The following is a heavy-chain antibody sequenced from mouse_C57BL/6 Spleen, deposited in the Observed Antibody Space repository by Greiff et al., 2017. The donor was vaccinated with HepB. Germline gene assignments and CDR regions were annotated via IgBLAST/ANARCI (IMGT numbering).Heavy chain of an antibody. CDR2: IYPGSGST. J-gene: IGHJ2*01. CDR1: GYTFTSYW. CDR3: ARSNYLDY. Sequence: QVQLQQPGAELVKPGASVKMSCKASGYTFTSYWITWVKQRPGQGLEWIGDIYPGSGSTNYNEKFKGKATLTVDTSSSTAYMQRSSLTSEDAAVYDCARSNYLDYWGQGTTLTVSS. V-gene: IGHV1-55*01.